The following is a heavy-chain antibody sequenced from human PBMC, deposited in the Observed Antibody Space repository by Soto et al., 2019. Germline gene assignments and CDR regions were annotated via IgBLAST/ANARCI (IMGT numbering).Heavy chain of an antibody. J-gene: IGHJ3*02. CDR2: ISSSSSYI. Sequence: GGSLRLSCAASGFTFSNYAMNWVRQAPGKGLEWVSSISSSSSYIYYADSVKGRFTISRDNAKNSLYLQMNSLRAEDTAVYYCARDFGPIAAAGTEAFDIWGQGTMVTVSS. D-gene: IGHD6-13*01. CDR3: ARDFGPIAAAGTEAFDI. CDR1: GFTFSNYA. V-gene: IGHV3-21*01.